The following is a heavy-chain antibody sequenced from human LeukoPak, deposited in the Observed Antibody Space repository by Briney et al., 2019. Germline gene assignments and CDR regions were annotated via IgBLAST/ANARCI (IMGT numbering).Heavy chain of an antibody. CDR1: GFTFSGSA. D-gene: IGHD6-13*01. CDR3: TRHKPTRIAAAGYFDY. J-gene: IGHJ4*02. V-gene: IGHV3-73*01. CDR2: SRSKANSYAT. Sequence: PGGSLKLSCAASGFTFSGSAMHWVRQASGKGLEWVGRSRSKANSYATAYAASVKGRFTISRDDSKNTAYLQMNSLKTEDTAVYYCTRHKPTRIAAAGYFDYWGQGTLVTVSS.